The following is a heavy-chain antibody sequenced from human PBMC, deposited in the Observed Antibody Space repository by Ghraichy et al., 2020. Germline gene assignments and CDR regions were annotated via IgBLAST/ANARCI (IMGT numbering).Heavy chain of an antibody. CDR3: ARHTINRHSSGWYGAEYFQH. V-gene: IGHV4-39*01. CDR1: GGSISSSSYY. J-gene: IGHJ1*01. D-gene: IGHD6-19*01. CDR2: IYYSGST. Sequence: SETLSLTCTVSGGSISSSSYYWGWIRQPPGKGLEWIGSIYYSGSTYYNPSLKSRVTISVDTSKNQFSLKLSSVTAADTAVYYCARHTINRHSSGWYGAEYFQHWGQGTLVTVSS.